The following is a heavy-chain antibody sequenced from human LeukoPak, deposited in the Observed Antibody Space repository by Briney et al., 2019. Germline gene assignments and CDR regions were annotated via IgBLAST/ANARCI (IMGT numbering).Heavy chain of an antibody. J-gene: IGHJ4*02. CDR1: GFTFSTFW. CDR2: IKEDGSET. V-gene: IGHV3-7*05. D-gene: IGHD2-15*01. CDR3: ARDGPRSGESSYDY. Sequence: GGSLRLSCAASGFTFSTFWMTWVRQAPGKGLEWLANIKEDGSETYYVDSVKGRFTISRDNAKSSLYLQMNTLGFEDTAVYYCARDGPRSGESSYDYWGQGTLVTVSS.